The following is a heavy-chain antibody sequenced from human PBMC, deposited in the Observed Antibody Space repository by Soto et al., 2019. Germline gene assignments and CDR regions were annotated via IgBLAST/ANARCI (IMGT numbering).Heavy chain of an antibody. CDR1: GFIFRNYW. CDR3: TRDWDY. V-gene: IGHV3-7*01. CDR2: IRQDGSET. Sequence: ELQLVESGGGLVQPGGSLRLSCTVSGFIFRNYWMAWARQAPGKGLQWVAVIRQDGSETHYVDSVRGRFTISRDNAKNPLYLDMNSLRADDTAIYYCTRDWDYWGQGILVSVSS. J-gene: IGHJ4*02.